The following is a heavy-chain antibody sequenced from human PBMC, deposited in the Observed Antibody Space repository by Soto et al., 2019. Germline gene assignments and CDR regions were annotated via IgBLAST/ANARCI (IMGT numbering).Heavy chain of an antibody. CDR1: GFTFTSSA. V-gene: IGHV1-58*01. D-gene: IGHD1-26*01. Sequence: QMQLVQSGPEVKKPGTSVKVSCKASGFTFTSSAVQWVRQARGQRLEWIGWIVVGSGNTNYAQKFQERVTITRDMSTSTDYMELSSLRSEDTAVYYCAADSMKVGALDYWGQGTLVTVSS. J-gene: IGHJ4*02. CDR3: AADSMKVGALDY. CDR2: IVVGSGNT.